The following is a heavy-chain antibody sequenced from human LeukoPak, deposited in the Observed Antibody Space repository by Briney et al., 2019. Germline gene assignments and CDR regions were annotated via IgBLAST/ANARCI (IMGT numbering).Heavy chain of an antibody. Sequence: GGSLRLSCAASGFTFTNYAMSWVRQAPGKGLEWVSGISGSGGTTFYADSVKGRLTISRDNSKNTLYLQMNSLRAEDTAIYYCAKNKDYGDRAYYLDYWGQGTLVTVSS. J-gene: IGHJ4*02. CDR2: ISGSGGTT. V-gene: IGHV3-23*01. D-gene: IGHD3-16*01. CDR1: GFTFTNYA. CDR3: AKNKDYGDRAYYLDY.